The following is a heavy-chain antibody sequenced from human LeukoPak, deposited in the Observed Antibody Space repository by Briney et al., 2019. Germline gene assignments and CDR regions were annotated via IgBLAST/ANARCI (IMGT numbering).Heavy chain of an antibody. Sequence: GGSLRLSCAASGFTFSSYAMSWVRQAPGKGLEWVSAISDSGGKTYYADSVKGRFTISRDNSKNTLNLQMNSLRAEDTAGYYCAKLVGRDTNTVGWAFDIWGQGTIVTVSS. D-gene: IGHD4-23*01. CDR1: GFTFSSYA. J-gene: IGHJ3*02. CDR2: ISDSGGKT. V-gene: IGHV3-23*01. CDR3: AKLVGRDTNTVGWAFDI.